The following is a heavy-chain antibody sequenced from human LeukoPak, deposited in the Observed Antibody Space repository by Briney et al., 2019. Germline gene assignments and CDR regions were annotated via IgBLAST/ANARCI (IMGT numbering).Heavy chain of an antibody. Sequence: SQTLSLTCAISGDSVSSNSAAWNWIRQSPSRGLEWLGRAYYRSKWYNDYAVSVKSRITINPDTSKNQFSLQLNSVTPEDTAVYYCARDLAAAGKGAFDYWGQGTLVTVSS. CDR3: ARDLAAAGKGAFDY. CDR1: GDSVSSNSAA. CDR2: AYYRSKWYN. D-gene: IGHD6-13*01. J-gene: IGHJ4*02. V-gene: IGHV6-1*01.